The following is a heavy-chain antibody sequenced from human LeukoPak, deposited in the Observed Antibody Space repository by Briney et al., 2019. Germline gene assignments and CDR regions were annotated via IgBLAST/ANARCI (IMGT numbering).Heavy chain of an antibody. CDR1: GFDFSSNW. Sequence: GGSLSLSCAASGFDFSSNWMHWVRHAPGQGLVWVSRIKGDGISTNYADSVKGRFTISRDIAKNTLYLQMNSLRAEDTGVYYCAKDHYWSIDYWGRGTLVTVSS. D-gene: IGHD3-3*01. CDR3: AKDHYWSIDY. J-gene: IGHJ4*02. V-gene: IGHV3-74*01. CDR2: IKGDGIST.